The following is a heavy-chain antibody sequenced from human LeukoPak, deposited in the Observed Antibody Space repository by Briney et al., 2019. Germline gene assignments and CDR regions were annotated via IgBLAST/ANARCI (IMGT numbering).Heavy chain of an antibody. V-gene: IGHV3-30*03. CDR1: GFSFSSYG. CDR3: ATLKEYYYGSGSRSYEVPYFDY. D-gene: IGHD3-10*01. CDR2: ISYDGSNK. J-gene: IGHJ4*02. Sequence: GGSLRLSCAASGFSFSSYGMHWVRQAPGKGLEWVAVISYDGSNKYYADSVKGRFTISRDNSKNTLYLQMNSLRADDTALYYCATLKEYYYGSGSRSYEVPYFDYWGQGTLVTVSS.